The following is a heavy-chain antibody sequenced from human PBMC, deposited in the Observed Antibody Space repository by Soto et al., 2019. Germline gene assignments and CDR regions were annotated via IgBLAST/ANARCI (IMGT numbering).Heavy chain of an antibody. V-gene: IGHV3-23*01. CDR2: ISVSGGST. D-gene: IGHD3-22*01. J-gene: IGHJ4*02. CDR3: AKDGSSGYYYFDY. Sequence: PGGSLRLSCAASGFTFSSYAMSWVRQAPGKGLEWVSAISVSGGSTYYADSVKGRFTISRDNSKNTLYLQMNSLRAEDTAVYYCAKDGSSGYYYFDYWGQGTLVTVSS. CDR1: GFTFSSYA.